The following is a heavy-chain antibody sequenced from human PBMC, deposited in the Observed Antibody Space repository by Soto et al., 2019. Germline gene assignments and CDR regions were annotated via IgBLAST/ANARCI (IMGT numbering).Heavy chain of an antibody. CDR3: ARRLGNYWFDP. J-gene: IGHJ5*02. V-gene: IGHV4-39*01. CDR1: GGSISSSSYY. CDR2: IYYSGST. D-gene: IGHD1-7*01. Sequence: SETLSLTCTVSGGSISSSSYYWGWIRQPPGKGLEWIGSIYYSGSTYYNPSLKSRVTISVDTSKNQFSLKLSSVTAADTAVYYCARRLGNYWFDPWGQGTLVTVSS.